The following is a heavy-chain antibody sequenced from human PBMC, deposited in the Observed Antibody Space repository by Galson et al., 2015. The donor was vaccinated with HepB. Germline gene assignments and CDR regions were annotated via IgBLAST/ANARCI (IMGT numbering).Heavy chain of an antibody. CDR2: IYYSGNT. CDR3: ARGRAPGWIGELLY. CDR1: GDSISNYF. J-gene: IGHJ4*02. V-gene: IGHV4-59*01. D-gene: IGHD3-10*01. Sequence: ETLSLTCTVSGDSISNYFWSWIRQPPGKGLEWIGYIYYSGNTNYNPSLKSRVTMSVDTSKNQFSLKLTSVTAADTAVYYCARGRAPGWIGELLYWGPGTLVTVSS.